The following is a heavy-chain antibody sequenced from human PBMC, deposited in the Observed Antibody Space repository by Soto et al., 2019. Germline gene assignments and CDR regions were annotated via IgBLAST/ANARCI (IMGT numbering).Heavy chain of an antibody. D-gene: IGHD2-15*01. CDR1: GGSISSSNW. V-gene: IGHV4-4*02. Sequence: QVQLQESGPGLVKPSGTLSLTCAVSGGSISSSNWWSWVRQPPGKGLEWIGEICHSGGTNYNPSPKSRVTIPDDKSKTPFSLRLSSVTAPDTAVYYGARGDGSGGSCYPVDIWGQGTRVTVSS. J-gene: IGHJ3*02. CDR3: ARGDGSGGSCYPVDI. CDR2: ICHSGGT.